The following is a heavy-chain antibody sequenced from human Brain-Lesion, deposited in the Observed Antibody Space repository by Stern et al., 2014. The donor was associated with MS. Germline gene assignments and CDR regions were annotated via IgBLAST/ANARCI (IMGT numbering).Heavy chain of an antibody. CDR3: AKDRQYLTYFFDH. CDR2: VSYDGSNK. V-gene: IGHV3-30*18. D-gene: IGHD2/OR15-2a*01. Sequence: QLVRPGGGVVQPGRPLRLSCVASGFTFGSCAIHWVRQATGQGLGWVAGVSYDGSNKYYADSVKGRFTISRDNSQNTLYMQMSSLRPEDTAVYYCAKDRQYLTYFFDHWGQGSLVTVSS. J-gene: IGHJ5*02. CDR1: GFTFGSCA.